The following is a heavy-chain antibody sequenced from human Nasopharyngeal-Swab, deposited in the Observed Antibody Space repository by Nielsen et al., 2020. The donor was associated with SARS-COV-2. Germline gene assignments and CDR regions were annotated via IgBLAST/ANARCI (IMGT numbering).Heavy chain of an antibody. V-gene: IGHV4-39*07. D-gene: IGHD2-21*01. CDR3: ARSGLFTLGPYSYYYMDV. J-gene: IGHJ6*03. CDR2: IYYSGST. Sequence: RQAPGKGLEWIGSIYYSGSTYYNPSLKSRVTISMDRSKNQFSLKVTSVTAADTAVYYCARSGLFTLGPYSYYYMDVWGKGTTVTVSS.